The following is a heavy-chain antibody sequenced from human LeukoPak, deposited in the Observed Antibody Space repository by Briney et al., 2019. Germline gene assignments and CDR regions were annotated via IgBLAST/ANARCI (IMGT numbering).Heavy chain of an antibody. D-gene: IGHD3-22*01. Sequence: KAGESLKISCVTSGYDFPSYYIAWVRQMPGKGAEWMGVIFPGDSDTRYNPAFKGQVTMSVDTSVDTAYLQWSSLKASDAAMYFCAKCRDYYDSSGFYTYDVWGHGTKVIV. CDR2: IFPGDSDT. J-gene: IGHJ3*01. CDR1: GYDFPSYY. V-gene: IGHV5-51*01. CDR3: AKCRDYYDSSGFYTYDV.